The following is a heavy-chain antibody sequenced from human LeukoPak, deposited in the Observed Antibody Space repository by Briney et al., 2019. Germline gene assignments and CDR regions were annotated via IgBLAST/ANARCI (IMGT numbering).Heavy chain of an antibody. CDR1: GYTFTSYF. D-gene: IGHD1-14*01. CDR2: INPTGGST. Sequence: ASVKVSCKASGYTFTSYFIHWVRQAPGEGLEWMGIINPTGGSTSYAQKFQGRVTLTRDTSTSTVYMELSSLRSEDTAVYYCVRMWEPESGGRAFDIWGQGTMVTVSS. CDR3: VRMWEPESGGRAFDI. V-gene: IGHV1-46*01. J-gene: IGHJ3*02.